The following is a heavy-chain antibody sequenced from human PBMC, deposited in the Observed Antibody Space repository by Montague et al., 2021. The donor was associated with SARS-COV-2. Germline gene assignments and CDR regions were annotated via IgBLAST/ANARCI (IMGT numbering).Heavy chain of an antibody. Sequence: SETLSLTCTVSGDSTSCPNCYWGWIRQPPGKGLDWIGTIYNSWTTYHNPSLKSRLTISIDTSKNQFSLKLSSVTAADTAVYYCARHRNYGGHSFDNWFHPWGQGTLVTVSS. J-gene: IGHJ5*02. CDR3: ARHRNYGGHSFDNWFHP. D-gene: IGHD4-23*01. V-gene: IGHV4-39*01. CDR1: GDSTSCPNCY. CDR2: IYNSWTT.